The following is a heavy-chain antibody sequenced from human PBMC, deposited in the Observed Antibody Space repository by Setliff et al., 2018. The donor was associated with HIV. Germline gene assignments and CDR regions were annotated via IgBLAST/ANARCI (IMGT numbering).Heavy chain of an antibody. CDR3: ARTEYASGSYYNIFDY. V-gene: IGHV2-70*11. D-gene: IGHD3-10*01. J-gene: IGHJ4*02. CDR1: GFSLTTSGMC. CDR2: IDWDDDE. Sequence: SGPTLVNPTQTLTLTCTFAGFSLTTSGMCVSWIRQPPGKALEWLARIDWDDDEYYSTSLKTRLTISKDTSKNQVVPTMTNMDPVDTATYYCARTEYASGSYYNIFDYWGQGILVTVSS.